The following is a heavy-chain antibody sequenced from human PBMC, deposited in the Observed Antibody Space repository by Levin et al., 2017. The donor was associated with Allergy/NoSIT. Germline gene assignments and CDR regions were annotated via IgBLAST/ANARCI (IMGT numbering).Heavy chain of an antibody. CDR2: IYYSGST. CDR3: ARDMPHYGDSSYYYYMDV. CDR1: GGSISSFY. V-gene: IGHV4-59*01. D-gene: IGHD4-17*01. J-gene: IGHJ6*03. Sequence: SQTLSLTCSVSGGSISSFYWSWIRPPPGKGLEWIGYIYYSGSTNYNPSLKSRVTISVDMSKNQFSLKLYSVTAADTAVYYCARDMPHYGDSSYYYYMDVWGKGTTVTVSS.